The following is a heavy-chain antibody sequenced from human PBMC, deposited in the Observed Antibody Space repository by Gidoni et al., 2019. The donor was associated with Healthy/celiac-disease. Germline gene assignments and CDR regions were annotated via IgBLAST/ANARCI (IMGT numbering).Heavy chain of an antibody. V-gene: IGHV3-30-3*01. CDR1: GFHFSSYA. CDR3: ARDWGQFDY. CDR2: ISYDGSNK. D-gene: IGHD3-16*01. J-gene: IGHJ4*02. Sequence: QVQLVESGGGVVQPGRSLRLSCAASGFHFSSYAMHWVRQAPGKGLEGWAVISYDGSNKYYADAVKGRFTISRDNSKNTLYLQMNSLRAEDTAVYYGARDWGQFDYWGQGTLVTVSS.